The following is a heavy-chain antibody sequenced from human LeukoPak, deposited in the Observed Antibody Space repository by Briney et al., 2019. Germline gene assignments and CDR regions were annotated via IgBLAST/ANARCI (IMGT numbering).Heavy chain of an antibody. D-gene: IGHD3-10*01. V-gene: IGHV3-53*01. J-gene: IGHJ4*02. CDR2: IYSGGST. CDR1: GFTVSSNY. CDR3: AKLPYYGSGSYVDY. Sequence: PGGSLRLSCAASGFTVSSNYMSWVRQAPGKGLEWVSVIYSGGSTYYADSVKGRFTISRDNAKNSLYLQMNSLRAEDTAVYYCAKLPYYGSGSYVDYWGQGTLVTVSS.